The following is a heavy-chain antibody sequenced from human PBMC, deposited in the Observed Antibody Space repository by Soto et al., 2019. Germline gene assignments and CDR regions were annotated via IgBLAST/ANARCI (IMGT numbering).Heavy chain of an antibody. CDR2: ISRGGTT. Sequence: GGSLRLSCAASGFTVSSHCMYWVRQAPGKGLAWVADISRGGTTYYADAVRGRFIISRDNSKNTLYLQKNSLRAEDTAVYYCARGYRVGNFVYGMDXWGQGSAVAGS. J-gene: IGHJ6*02. CDR1: GFTVSSHC. CDR3: ARGYRVGNFVYGMDX. D-gene: IGHD1-7*01. V-gene: IGHV3-53*01.